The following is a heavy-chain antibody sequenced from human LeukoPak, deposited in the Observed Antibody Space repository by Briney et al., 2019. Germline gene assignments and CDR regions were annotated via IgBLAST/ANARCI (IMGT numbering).Heavy chain of an antibody. CDR2: ISCSDGNT. CDR1: GFTFSSYG. Sequence: PGGSLRLSCAASGFTFSSYGMSWLRQAPGKGLEWVLAISCSDGNTYYADSVKGRFTMSRDNSKNTVYLQMKSLRVDDRAVYYCARRDIVVVVSASDYWGQGTLVTVSS. D-gene: IGHD2-15*01. V-gene: IGHV3-23*01. J-gene: IGHJ4*02. CDR3: ARRDIVVVVSASDY.